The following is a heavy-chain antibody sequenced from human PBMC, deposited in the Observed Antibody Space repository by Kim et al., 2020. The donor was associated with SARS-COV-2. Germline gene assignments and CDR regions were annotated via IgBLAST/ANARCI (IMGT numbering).Heavy chain of an antibody. CDR2: INHSGST. J-gene: IGHJ6*02. V-gene: IGHV4-34*01. Sequence: SETLSLTCAVYGGSFSGYYWSWIRQPPGKGLEWIGEINHSGSTNYNPSLKSRVTISVDTSKNQFSLKLSSVTAADTAVYYCARRGRITIFGVVTNYGMDVWGQGTTVTVSS. CDR1: GGSFSGYY. D-gene: IGHD3-3*01. CDR3: ARRGRITIFGVVTNYGMDV.